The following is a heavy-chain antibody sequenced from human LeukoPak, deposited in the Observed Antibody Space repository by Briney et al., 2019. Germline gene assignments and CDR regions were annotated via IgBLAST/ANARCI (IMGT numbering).Heavy chain of an antibody. J-gene: IGHJ4*02. CDR3: ASVNLGPKGFFDS. V-gene: IGHV1-2*02. Sequence: GASVTVSCKASGNTFSGYYIHWVRQAPGQGLEWMGWINPKSGGTNYAQKFQGRVTMTRDTSISTAYMELRRLRADDTAEYHCASVNLGPKGFFDSWGQGTLVTVSS. D-gene: IGHD7-27*01. CDR1: GNTFSGYY. CDR2: INPKSGGT.